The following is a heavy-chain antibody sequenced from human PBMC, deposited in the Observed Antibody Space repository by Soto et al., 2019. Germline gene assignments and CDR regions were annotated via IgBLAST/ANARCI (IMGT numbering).Heavy chain of an antibody. V-gene: IGHV4-39*01. Sequence: QLQLQESGPGLVKPSETLSLTCTVSGGSISSSSYYWGWIRQPPGKGLEWIGSTYYSGSTYYNPSLKSRVTISVNTSKNQFSLKLSSVTAADTAVYYCSQLAAHFDYWGQGTLVTVSS. CDR3: SQLAAHFDY. J-gene: IGHJ4*02. CDR1: GGSISSSSYY. D-gene: IGHD6-13*01. CDR2: TYYSGST.